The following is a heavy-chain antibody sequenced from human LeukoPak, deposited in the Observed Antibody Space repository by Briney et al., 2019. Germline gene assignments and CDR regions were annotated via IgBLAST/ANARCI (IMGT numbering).Heavy chain of an antibody. CDR3: ARSPDYYDSSGYYLYYYYMDV. CDR1: GYTFTDYY. Sequence: ASVKVSCKASGYTFTDYYIHWVRQAPGPGLEWMGWINPNSGGTNYAQKFQGRVTMTRDTSISTAYMELSRLRSDDTAVYYCARSPDYYDSSGYYLYYYYMDVWGKGTTVTVSS. D-gene: IGHD3-22*01. V-gene: IGHV1-2*02. J-gene: IGHJ6*03. CDR2: INPNSGGT.